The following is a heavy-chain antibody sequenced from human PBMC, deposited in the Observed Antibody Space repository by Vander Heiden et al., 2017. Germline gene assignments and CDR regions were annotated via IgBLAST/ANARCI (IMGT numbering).Heavy chain of an antibody. Sequence: EVQLVEPGGGLVQPGGSLRLSCAASGFTCNNYWISWVRQAPGKGLEWVANIKQDGSEKYYVDSVKGRFTISRDNAKNSLYLQMNSLRAEDTAVYYCARVRGSGYFDYWGQGTLVTVSS. V-gene: IGHV3-7*01. CDR1: GFTCNNYW. J-gene: IGHJ4*02. CDR3: ARVRGSGYFDY. CDR2: IKQDGSEK. D-gene: IGHD3-16*01.